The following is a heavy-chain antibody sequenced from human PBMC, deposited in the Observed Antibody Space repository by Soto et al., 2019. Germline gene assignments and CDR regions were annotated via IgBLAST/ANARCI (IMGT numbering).Heavy chain of an antibody. CDR3: ARDRRVAAAGNDAFDI. J-gene: IGHJ3*02. CDR1: GYTFTGYY. V-gene: IGHV1-2*04. CDR2: INPNSGGT. D-gene: IGHD6-13*01. Sequence: ASVKVSCKASGYTFTGYYMHWVRQAPGQGLEWMGWINPNSGGTNYAQKFQGWVTMTRDTSISTAYMELSRLRSDDTAVYYCARDRRVAAAGNDAFDIWGQGTMVTVSS.